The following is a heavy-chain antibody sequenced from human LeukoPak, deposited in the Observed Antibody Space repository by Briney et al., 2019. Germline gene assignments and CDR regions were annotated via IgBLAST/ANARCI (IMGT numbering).Heavy chain of an antibody. CDR1: GFTFSNAW. J-gene: IGHJ4*02. Sequence: GGSLRLSCAASGFTFSNAWMSWVRQAPGKGLEWVGRIKSKTDGGTTDYAAPVKSRFTISRDDSKNTLYLQMNSLKTEDTAVYYCTTDESSGWAFDYWGQGTLVTVSS. V-gene: IGHV3-15*01. D-gene: IGHD6-19*01. CDR2: IKSKTDGGTT. CDR3: TTDESSGWAFDY.